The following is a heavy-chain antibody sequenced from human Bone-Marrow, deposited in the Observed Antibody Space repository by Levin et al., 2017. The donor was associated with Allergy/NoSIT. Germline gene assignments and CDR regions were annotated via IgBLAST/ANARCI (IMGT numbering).Heavy chain of an antibody. CDR1: GGSVRSHDHY. J-gene: IGHJ4*02. V-gene: IGHV4-61*08. Sequence: PSETLSLTCSVSGGSVRSHDHYWSWIRQTPGKGLEWIGHIFYSGTTVYNSSLRSRVTISVDKSKNQFSLKMTSVTAADTALYYCARGPTDWALRNFDFWGQGSLVSVSS. CDR2: IFYSGTT. CDR3: ARGPTDWALRNFDF. D-gene: IGHD3-9*01.